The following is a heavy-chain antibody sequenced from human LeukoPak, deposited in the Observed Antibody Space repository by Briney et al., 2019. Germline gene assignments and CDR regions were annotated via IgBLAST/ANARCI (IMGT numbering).Heavy chain of an antibody. J-gene: IGHJ5*02. Sequence: GGSLRLSCAASEFTFSSYSMSRVRQAPGKGLEWVSYISSTASSIYYADSVKGRFTISRDNAKSSLYLQMNSLRAEDTAVYYCARDVTYHGGDWFDPWGQGTLVTVSS. CDR3: ARDVTYHGGDWFDP. CDR2: ISSTASSI. CDR1: EFTFSSYS. V-gene: IGHV3-48*04. D-gene: IGHD4-23*01.